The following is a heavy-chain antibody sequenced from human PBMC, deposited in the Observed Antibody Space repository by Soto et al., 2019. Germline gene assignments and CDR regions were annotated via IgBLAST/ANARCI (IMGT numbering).Heavy chain of an antibody. V-gene: IGHV5-10-1*01. CDR2: IDPSDSYT. CDR3: ARKDSGGDYYYYGMDV. D-gene: IGHD2-21*01. J-gene: IGHJ6*02. CDR1: GCSFTSYW. Sequence: PWESLKSSCMASGCSFTSYWITWVRQMPEKGPVGMGRIDPSDSYTKYSPSFQGHVTISADKFTSTAYLQWSSLKASDNATYYCARKDSGGDYYYYGMDVWGQGTTVTVSS.